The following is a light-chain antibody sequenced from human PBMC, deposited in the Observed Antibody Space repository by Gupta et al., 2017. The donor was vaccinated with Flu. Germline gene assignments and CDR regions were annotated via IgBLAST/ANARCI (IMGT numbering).Light chain of an antibody. V-gene: IGLV2-14*01. J-gene: IGLJ2*01. CDR1: SSDVGGYNY. Sequence: QSALTQPASVSGSPGQSITISCTGTSSDVGGYNYVSWYQQHPGNAPKLRIYEVSNRPSGVSNRFSGSKSGNTAYLTISGLQAEDEADYYCSSYTSSSTLFGGGTKLTVL. CDR2: EVS. CDR3: SSYTSSSTL.